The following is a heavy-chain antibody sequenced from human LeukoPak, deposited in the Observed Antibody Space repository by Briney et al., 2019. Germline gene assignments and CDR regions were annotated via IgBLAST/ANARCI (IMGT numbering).Heavy chain of an antibody. CDR3: AGGENWQQLVHF. D-gene: IGHD6-13*01. Sequence: PGRSLRLSCAASGFTFSGYGMHWVRQAPGKGLEWVAAISYDGNDKYYPDSVKGRFTISRDNSKNTLYLQMNSLRAEDTAVYYCAGGENWQQLVHFWGQGTLVTVSS. CDR1: GFTFSGYG. CDR2: ISYDGNDK. J-gene: IGHJ4*02. V-gene: IGHV3-30*03.